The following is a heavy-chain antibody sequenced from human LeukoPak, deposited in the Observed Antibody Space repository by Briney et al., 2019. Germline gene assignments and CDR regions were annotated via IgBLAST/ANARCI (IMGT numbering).Heavy chain of an antibody. CDR3: ARDLNSGSYGTTYYFDY. CDR2: INPNSGGT. CDR1: GYTFTRYV. V-gene: IGHV1-2*02. D-gene: IGHD1-26*01. J-gene: IGHJ4*02. Sequence: ASVKVSCKASGYTFTRYVMNWVRQAPGQGPEWMGWINPNSGGTNYAQKFQGRVTMTRDTSISTAYKELSRLRSDDTAVYYCARDLNSGSYGTTYYFDYWGQGTLVTVSS.